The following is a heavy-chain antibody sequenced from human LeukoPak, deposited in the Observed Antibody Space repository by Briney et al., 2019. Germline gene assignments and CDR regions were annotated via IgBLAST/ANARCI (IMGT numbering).Heavy chain of an antibody. CDR3: ARFNSSNDAFDI. CDR1: GFTFSSYE. J-gene: IGHJ3*02. D-gene: IGHD6-13*01. V-gene: IGHV3-7*01. Sequence: GGSLRLSCAASGFTFSSYEMNWVRQAPGKGLEWVANIKQDGSEKYYVNSVKGRFTISRDNAKNSLYLQMNSLRAEDTAVYYCARFNSSNDAFDIWGQGTMVTVSS. CDR2: IKQDGSEK.